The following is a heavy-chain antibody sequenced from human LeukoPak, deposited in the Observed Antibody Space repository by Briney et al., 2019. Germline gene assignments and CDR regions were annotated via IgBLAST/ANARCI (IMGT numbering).Heavy chain of an antibody. V-gene: IGHV1-2*02. CDR1: GYTFTSYY. Sequence: ASVKVSCKASGYTFTSYYMHWVRQAPGQGLEWMGWINPNSGGTNYAQKFQGRVTMTRDTSISTAYMELSRLRSDDTAVYYCARRDFYGSGSRQYYMDVWGKGTTITISS. CDR3: ARRDFYGSGSRQYYMDV. J-gene: IGHJ6*03. CDR2: INPNSGGT. D-gene: IGHD3-10*01.